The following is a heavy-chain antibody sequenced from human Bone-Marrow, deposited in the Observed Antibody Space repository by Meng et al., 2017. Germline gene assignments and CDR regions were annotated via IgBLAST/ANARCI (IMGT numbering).Heavy chain of an antibody. CDR2: INPNSGGT. J-gene: IGHJ5*02. V-gene: IGHV1-2*06. CDR1: GYTFTGYY. CDR3: ARVRGPDYYGSGSYSLGWFDP. D-gene: IGHD3-10*01. Sequence: ASVKVSCKASGYTFTGYYMHWVRQAPGQGLEWMGRINPNSGGTNYAQKFQGRVTMTRDTSISTAYMELSRLRSDDTAVYYCARVRGPDYYGSGSYSLGWFDPWGQGTLVTVSS.